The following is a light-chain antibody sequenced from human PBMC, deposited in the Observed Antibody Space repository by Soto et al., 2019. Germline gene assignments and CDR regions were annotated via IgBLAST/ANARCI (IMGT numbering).Light chain of an antibody. Sequence: IQMTQSPSPLSASVGDRVTITCRASQSISGWLAWYQQKPGKAPKLLIYDVSSLESGVPSRFSGSGSGTEFTLAISSLQPDDFATYYCQQYNSYPWTFGQGTKVDIK. CDR1: QSISGW. V-gene: IGKV1-5*01. CDR2: DVS. CDR3: QQYNSYPWT. J-gene: IGKJ1*01.